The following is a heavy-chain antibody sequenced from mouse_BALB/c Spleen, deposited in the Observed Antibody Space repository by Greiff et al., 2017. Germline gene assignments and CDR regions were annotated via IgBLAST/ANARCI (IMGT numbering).Heavy chain of an antibody. Sequence: DVKLVESGGGLVKPGGSLKLSCAASGFTFSSYTMSWVRQTPEKRLEWVATISSGGSYTYYPDSVKGRFTISRDNAKNTLYLQMSSLKSEDTAMYYCTREGGYYFDYWGQGTTLTVSS. CDR1: GFTFSSYT. CDR3: TREGGYYFDY. CDR2: ISSGGSYT. V-gene: IGHV5-6-4*01. J-gene: IGHJ2*01.